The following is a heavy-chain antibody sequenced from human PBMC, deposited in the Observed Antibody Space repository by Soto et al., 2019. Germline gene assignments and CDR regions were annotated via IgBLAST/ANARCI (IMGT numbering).Heavy chain of an antibody. Sequence: QVQLVESGGGVVQPGRSLRLSCAASGFTFSSYSMHWVRQAPGKGLEWVAVISYDGSNKYYADSVKGRFTISRDNSKNTLYLQMNSLRAEDTAVYYCTKDQRAVVTPRPNNWFDPWGQGTLVTVSS. J-gene: IGHJ5*02. CDR3: TKDQRAVVTPRPNNWFDP. D-gene: IGHD2-21*02. CDR1: GFTFSSYS. CDR2: ISYDGSNK. V-gene: IGHV3-30*18.